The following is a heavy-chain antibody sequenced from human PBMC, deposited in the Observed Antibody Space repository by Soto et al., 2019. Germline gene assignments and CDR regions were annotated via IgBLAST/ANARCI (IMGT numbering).Heavy chain of an antibody. CDR1: GGTFSSYA. Sequence: ASVKVSCKASGGTFSSYAISWVRQAPGQGLEWMGGIIPIFGTANYAQKFQGRVTITADESTSTAYMELSSLRSEETAVYYCERTDGPYLLSEHAFDIWGQGTMVTVSS. J-gene: IGHJ3*02. CDR3: ERTDGPYLLSEHAFDI. V-gene: IGHV1-69*13. CDR2: IIPIFGTA. D-gene: IGHD3-16*01.